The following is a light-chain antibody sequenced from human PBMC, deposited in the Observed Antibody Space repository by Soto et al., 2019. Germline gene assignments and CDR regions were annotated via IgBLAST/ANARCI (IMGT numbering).Light chain of an antibody. CDR3: PPRINWSPSWT. V-gene: IGKV3-11*01. CDR2: DAS. Sequence: EIVLTQSPATLSLSPGERATLSCRASQSVSTYLAWYQQKPGQAPRLLIYDASTRATGIPARFSGSGSGTDFTPTISSLERKASSVYYFPPRINWSPSWTFGQGTKVEIK. CDR1: QSVSTY. J-gene: IGKJ1*01.